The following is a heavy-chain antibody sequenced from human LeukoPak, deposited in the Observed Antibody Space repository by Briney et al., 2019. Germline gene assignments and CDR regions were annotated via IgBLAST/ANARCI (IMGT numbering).Heavy chain of an antibody. CDR1: GFTFSSYW. CDR2: ISTSGNTR. CDR3: ARELSGTTSYYFDY. Sequence: GRSLRLSCAASGFTFSSYWMNWVRQAPGKGLEWVSYISTSGNTRYYADSVKGRFTISRDNAKNSLYLQMSSLRVEDTAVYYCARELSGTTSYYFDYWGQGTLVTVSS. D-gene: IGHD1-7*01. J-gene: IGHJ4*02. V-gene: IGHV3-48*04.